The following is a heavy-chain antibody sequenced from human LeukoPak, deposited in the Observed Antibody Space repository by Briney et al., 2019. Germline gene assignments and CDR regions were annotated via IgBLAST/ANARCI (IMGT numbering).Heavy chain of an antibody. J-gene: IGHJ3*02. CDR1: GFTLSIYW. V-gene: IGHV3-7*03. CDR3: ARVFQFYSNGFDI. Sequence: GGSLRLSCAASGFTLSIYWMTWVRQAPGKGLEWVANIKQDGSEKYYVDSVKGRFTISRDNAKSSLYLQMNSLRADDTAVYYCARVFQFYSNGFDIWSPGTMVTVSS. D-gene: IGHD2-15*01. CDR2: IKQDGSEK.